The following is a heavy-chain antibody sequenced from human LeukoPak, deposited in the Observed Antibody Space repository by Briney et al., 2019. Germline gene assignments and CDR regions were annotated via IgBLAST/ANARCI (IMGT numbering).Heavy chain of an antibody. J-gene: IGHJ6*02. D-gene: IGHD2-21*02. V-gene: IGHV3-30-3*01. CDR3: ARDSMHPAYCGGDCYGSYYYGMDV. CDR2: ISYDGSNK. CDR1: GFTFSSYA. Sequence: GRSLRLSCAASGFTFSSYAMHWARQAPGKGLEWVAVISYDGSNKYYADSVKGRFTISRDNSKNTLYLQMNSLRAEDTAVYYCARDSMHPAYCGGDCYGSYYYGMDVWGQGTTVTVSS.